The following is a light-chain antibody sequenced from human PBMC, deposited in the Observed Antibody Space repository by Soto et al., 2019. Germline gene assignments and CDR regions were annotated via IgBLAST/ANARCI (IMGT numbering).Light chain of an antibody. J-gene: IGKJ5*01. V-gene: IGKV3-20*01. CDR1: QSVSSR. CDR2: GAS. Sequence: IVISQSSDTLSLSPGERATLSCRASQSVSSRLAWYQQKPGQAPRLLISGASSRATGIPDRFSGSGFGTDFTLTISRLGPEDFALYYCQHYAGGSRITFGQGTRLEIK. CDR3: QHYAGGSRIT.